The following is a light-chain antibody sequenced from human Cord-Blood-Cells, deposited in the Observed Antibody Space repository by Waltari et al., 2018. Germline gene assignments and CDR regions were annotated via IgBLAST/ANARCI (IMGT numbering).Light chain of an antibody. CDR3: QQYYSYPLT. Sequence: ANRITSSPSSPAASTGNRVTITCRASQGISCYLAWYQQKPGKPPKLLIYAASTLQSGVPSRFSGSGSGTDFTLTISCLQSEDFATYYCQQYYSYPLTFGGGTKVEIK. V-gene: IGKV1-8*01. CDR1: QGISCY. CDR2: AAS. J-gene: IGKJ4*01.